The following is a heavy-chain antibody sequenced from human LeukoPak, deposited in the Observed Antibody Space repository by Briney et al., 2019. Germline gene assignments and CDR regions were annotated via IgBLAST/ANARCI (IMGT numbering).Heavy chain of an antibody. CDR1: GYTFTGYY. CDR3: ARTSGVGYYGMDV. J-gene: IGHJ6*02. CDR2: INPNSGGT. D-gene: IGHD3-10*01. V-gene: IGHV1-2*02. Sequence: ASVTVSCKASGYTFTGYYMHWVRQAPGQGREWMGWINPNSGGTNYAQKFQGRVTMTRDTSISTAYMELSRLRSDDTAVYYCARTSGVGYYGMDVWGQGTTVTVSS.